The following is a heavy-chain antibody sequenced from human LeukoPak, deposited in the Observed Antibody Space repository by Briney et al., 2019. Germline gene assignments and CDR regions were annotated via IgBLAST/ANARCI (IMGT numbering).Heavy chain of an antibody. CDR3: ARGPSVTSIGGP. J-gene: IGHJ5*02. CDR1: GGSISHYY. Sequence: SETLSLTCTVSGGSISHYYWSWIRQPPKKGLEWIGYTYYGGSTKFNPSLKSRVAISVDTSKKQFSLNLTSVTAADTAVYYCARGPSVTSIGGPWGQGTLVTVSA. CDR2: TYYGGST. D-gene: IGHD4-17*01. V-gene: IGHV4-59*01.